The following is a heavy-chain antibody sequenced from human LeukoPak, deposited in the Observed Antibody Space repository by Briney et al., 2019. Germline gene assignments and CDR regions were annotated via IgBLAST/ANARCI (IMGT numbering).Heavy chain of an antibody. D-gene: IGHD5-12*01. J-gene: IGHJ4*02. CDR2: INRDGSST. Sequence: PGGSLRLSCAASGFTFSSHWIHWVRQAPGKGLVWVSGINRDGSSTSYADSVKGRFTISRDNAKNTLYLQMNSLRAEDTVVYYCARGSGNEPFDYWGQGTLVTVSS. CDR3: ARGSGNEPFDY. CDR1: GFTFSSHW. V-gene: IGHV3-74*01.